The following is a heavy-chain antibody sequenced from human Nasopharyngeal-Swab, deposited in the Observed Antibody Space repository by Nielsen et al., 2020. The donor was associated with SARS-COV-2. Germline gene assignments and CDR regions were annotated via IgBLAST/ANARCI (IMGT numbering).Heavy chain of an antibody. CDR2: VSHDGSKK. V-gene: IGHV3-30*03. D-gene: IGHD2-15*01. Sequence: GESLKISCAASGFTFSSCDMHWVRQAPGKGLEWVAVVSHDGSKKYYADSVKGRFTISRDNSKNTLFLQMSSLRGEDTAVYYCVHCSGGSCYSGFDHWGQGTLVTVSS. CDR1: GFTFSSCD. CDR3: VHCSGGSCYSGFDH. J-gene: IGHJ4*02.